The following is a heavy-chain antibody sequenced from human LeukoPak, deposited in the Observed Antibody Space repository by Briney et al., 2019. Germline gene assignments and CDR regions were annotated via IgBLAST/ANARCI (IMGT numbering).Heavy chain of an antibody. Sequence: ASVKVSCQASGYTFTSYAMNWVRQAPGQGLEWMGWINTNTGNPTYAQGFTGRFVFSLDTSASTAYLQISSLKAEDTAVYYCAREFLGGNYYYYYYMDVWGKGTTATVSS. CDR3: AREFLGGNYYYYYYMDV. J-gene: IGHJ6*03. V-gene: IGHV7-4-1*02. CDR2: INTNTGNP. CDR1: GYTFTSYA. D-gene: IGHD4-23*01.